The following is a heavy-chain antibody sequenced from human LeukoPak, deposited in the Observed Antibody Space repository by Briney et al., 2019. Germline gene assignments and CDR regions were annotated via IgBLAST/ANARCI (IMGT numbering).Heavy chain of an antibody. CDR2: ISSSGSTI. CDR3: ARRPYYYDSLDY. D-gene: IGHD3-22*01. V-gene: IGHV3-48*03. J-gene: IGHJ4*02. CDR1: GFTFSSYE. Sequence: QPGGSLRLSCAASGFTFSSYEMNWVRQAPGKWLEWVSYISSSGSTIYYADSVKGRFTISRDNAKNSLYLQMNSLRAEDTAVYYCARRPYYYDSLDYWGQGTLVTVSS.